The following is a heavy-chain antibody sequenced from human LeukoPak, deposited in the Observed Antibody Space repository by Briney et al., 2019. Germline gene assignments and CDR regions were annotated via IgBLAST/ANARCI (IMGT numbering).Heavy chain of an antibody. D-gene: IGHD3-10*01. CDR1: GFTFSKSS. Sequence: TGGSLRLSCAASGFTFSKSSMLWFRQAPGKGLEWVSSISIGSSPYTYYADSLKGRFTISRDNAKNSVCLQMTSLRPEDTAVYYCASYTLWYGDSWGQGTLVTVSS. J-gene: IGHJ4*02. CDR3: ASYTLWYGDS. CDR2: ISIGSSPYT. V-gene: IGHV3-21*06.